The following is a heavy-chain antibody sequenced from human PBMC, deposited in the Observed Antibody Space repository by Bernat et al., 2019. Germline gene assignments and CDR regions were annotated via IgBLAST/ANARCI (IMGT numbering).Heavy chain of an antibody. Sequence: EVQLEESGGGLVQPGGSLRLSCAVSGSTVTSYYMSCVRQAPGKGLEWVSVVSNGGNTYYTDSVKGRFTVFRNNSNNTLSLQMNSLGLEDTAVYYCAGSVTTPGGFDVWGQGAMVTVSS. V-gene: IGHV3-53*04. CDR1: GSTVTSYY. D-gene: IGHD4-17*01. CDR3: AGSVTTPGGFDV. J-gene: IGHJ3*01. CDR2: VSNGGNT.